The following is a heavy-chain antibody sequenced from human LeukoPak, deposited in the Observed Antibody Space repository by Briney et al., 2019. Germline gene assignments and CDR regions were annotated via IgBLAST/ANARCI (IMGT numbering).Heavy chain of an antibody. CDR1: GGSISSYY. CDR3: ARLRTPRVYDTYGSDP. V-gene: IGHV4-4*09. D-gene: IGHD2-8*01. CDR2: IYTSRST. Sequence: PSETLSLTCTVSGGSISSYYWSWIRQPPGKGLEWIGYIYTSRSTNYNPSLKSRVTISVDTSKNQFSLKLSSVTAADTAVYYCARLRTPRVYDTYGSDPWGQGTLVTVSS. J-gene: IGHJ5*02.